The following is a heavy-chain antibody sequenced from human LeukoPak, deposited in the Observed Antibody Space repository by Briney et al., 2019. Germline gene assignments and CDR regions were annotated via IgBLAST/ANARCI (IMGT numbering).Heavy chain of an antibody. V-gene: IGHV3-11*06. J-gene: IGHJ5*02. CDR3: ARQGNNWFDP. Sequence: PGGSLRLSCAASGFTFSDYYMSWIRQAPENGLEWVSYISSSSNYTNYADSVKGRFTISRDNAKNSLYLQMNSLTAEDTAVYYCARQGNNWFDPWGQGTLVTVSS. CDR2: ISSSSNYT. CDR1: GFTFSDYY.